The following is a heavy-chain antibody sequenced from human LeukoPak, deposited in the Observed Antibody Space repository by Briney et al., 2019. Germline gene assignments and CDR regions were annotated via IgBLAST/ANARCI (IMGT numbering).Heavy chain of an antibody. Sequence: ASVKVSCKASGYTFTGYYMHWVRQAPGQGLEWMGWINPNSGGTNCAQKFQGRVTMTRDTSISTAYMELSRLRSDDTAVYYCARAMTTVTPDAFDIWGQGTMVTVSS. CDR2: INPNSGGT. CDR1: GYTFTGYY. J-gene: IGHJ3*02. D-gene: IGHD4-17*01. CDR3: ARAMTTVTPDAFDI. V-gene: IGHV1-2*02.